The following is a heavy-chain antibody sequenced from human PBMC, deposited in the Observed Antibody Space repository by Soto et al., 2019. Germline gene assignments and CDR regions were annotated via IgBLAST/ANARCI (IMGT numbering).Heavy chain of an antibody. Sequence: HPGGSLRLSCAASGFTFSSYAMSWVRQAPGKGLEWVSAISGSGGSTYYADSVKGRFTISRDNSKNTLYLQMNSLRAEDTAVYYCAKEGLGHYDYVWGSYAVDWGQGTLVTVSS. CDR3: AKEGLGHYDYVWGSYAVD. V-gene: IGHV3-23*01. CDR1: GFTFSSYA. D-gene: IGHD3-16*01. J-gene: IGHJ4*02. CDR2: ISGSGGST.